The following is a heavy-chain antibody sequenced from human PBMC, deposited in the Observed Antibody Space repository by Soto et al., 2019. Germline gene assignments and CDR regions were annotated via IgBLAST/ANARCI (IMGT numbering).Heavy chain of an antibody. CDR2: ISYDGSTT. Sequence: GGSLRLSCAASGFTFTNSAMHWVRQAPGRGLEWVALISYDGSTTYYADSVTGRFTISRDNSNNTLYLQMNSLRAEDTALYYCAKDSGEVTGIWLMTPYNYFDPWGQGTLVTVSS. D-gene: IGHD3-9*01. CDR3: AKDSGEVTGIWLMTPYNYFDP. CDR1: GFTFTNSA. J-gene: IGHJ5*02. V-gene: IGHV3-30*18.